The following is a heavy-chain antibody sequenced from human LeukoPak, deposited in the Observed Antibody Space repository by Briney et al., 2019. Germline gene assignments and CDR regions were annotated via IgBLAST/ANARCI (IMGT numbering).Heavy chain of an antibody. CDR2: IIPIFGTA. CDR1: GGTFSSYA. Sequence: ASVKVSCKASGGTFSSYAISWVRQAPGQGLEWMGGIIPIFGTANYAQKFQGRVTITTDESTSTAYMELSSLRSEDTAVYYCARDLSESMAGGSSWYLYYWGQGTLVTVSS. D-gene: IGHD6-13*01. V-gene: IGHV1-69*05. J-gene: IGHJ4*02. CDR3: ARDLSESMAGGSSWYLYY.